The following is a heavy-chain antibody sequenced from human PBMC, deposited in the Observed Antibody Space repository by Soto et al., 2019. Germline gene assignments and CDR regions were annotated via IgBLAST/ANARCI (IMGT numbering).Heavy chain of an antibody. J-gene: IGHJ3*02. CDR2: MNPNSGNT. Sequence: QVQLVQSGAEVKKPGASVKVSCKASGYTFTSYDINWVRQATGQGLEWMGWMNPNSGNTGYAQKFQGRVTMTRNTSISTAYMELSSLRSEDTAVYYCARDGANYYYSSGSGDIWGQGTMVTVSS. D-gene: IGHD3-22*01. CDR1: GYTFTSYD. V-gene: IGHV1-8*01. CDR3: ARDGANYYYSSGSGDI.